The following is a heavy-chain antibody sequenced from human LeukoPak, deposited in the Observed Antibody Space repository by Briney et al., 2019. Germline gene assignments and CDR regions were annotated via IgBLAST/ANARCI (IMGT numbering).Heavy chain of an antibody. J-gene: IGHJ3*02. Sequence: GGSLRLSCVASGFTFRNCGMTWVRQAPGKGLEWVSTISGSDDGTYYADSVKGRFSISRDNAENSVFLQMNSLRVEDTAVYHCARKGGSRPNDAFDIWGQGTKVTVSS. CDR1: GFTFRNCG. V-gene: IGHV3-23*01. D-gene: IGHD2-15*01. CDR3: ARKGGSRPNDAFDI. CDR2: ISGSDDGT.